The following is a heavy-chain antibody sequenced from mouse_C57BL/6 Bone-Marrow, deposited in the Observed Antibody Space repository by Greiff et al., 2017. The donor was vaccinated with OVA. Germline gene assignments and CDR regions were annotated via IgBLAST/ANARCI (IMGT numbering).Heavy chain of an antibody. CDR1: GYTFTNYW. CDR3: ARGGDRKDY. CDR2: IYPGGGYT. V-gene: IGHV1-63*01. J-gene: IGHJ2*01. D-gene: IGHD3-3*01. Sequence: QVQLKESGAELVRPGTSVKMSCKASGYTFTNYWIGWAKQRPGHGLEWIGDIYPGGGYTNYNEKFKGKATLTADKSSSTAYMQFSSLTSEDSASDYCARGGDRKDYWGQGTTLTVSS.